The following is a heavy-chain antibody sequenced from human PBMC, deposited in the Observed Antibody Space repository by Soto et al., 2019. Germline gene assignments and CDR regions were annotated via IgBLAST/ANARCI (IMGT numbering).Heavy chain of an antibody. CDR2: IYYSGTT. CDR1: GGSIGTYY. D-gene: IGHD4-17*01. Sequence: QVQLQESGPGLVKPWETLSLTCTVSGGSIGTYYWSWIRQPPGKGLEWIGYIYYSGTTKYNPSLKSRGTRSVDPSQNHFSLKLSSVTAADTAVYYCTRVGGYYGDYPNFDYWGQGALVTVSS. V-gene: IGHV4-59*01. CDR3: TRVGGYYGDYPNFDY. J-gene: IGHJ4*02.